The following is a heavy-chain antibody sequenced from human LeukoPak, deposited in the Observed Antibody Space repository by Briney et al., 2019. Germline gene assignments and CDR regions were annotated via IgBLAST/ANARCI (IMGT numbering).Heavy chain of an antibody. CDR2: INPSGGST. CDR1: GYTFTIYY. D-gene: IGHD6-6*01. Sequence: DSVKVSCKASGYTFTIYYMHWVRQAPGQGLEWMGIINPSGGSTSYAQKFQGRVTMTRDTSTSTVYMELSSLRSEDTAVYYCARDREQLADYWGQGTLVTVSS. J-gene: IGHJ4*02. V-gene: IGHV1-46*01. CDR3: ARDREQLADY.